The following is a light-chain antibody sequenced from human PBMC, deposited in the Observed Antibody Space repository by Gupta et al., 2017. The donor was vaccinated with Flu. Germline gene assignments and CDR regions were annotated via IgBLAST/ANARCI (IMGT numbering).Light chain of an antibody. V-gene: IGLV3-25*02. CDR1: ALPKQY. CDR3: QSADSSGTYVL. J-gene: IGLJ2*01. CDR2: KDT. Sequence: SYELTLPPSVSVSPGQTARITCSGDALPKQYAYWYQQKPGQAPVLVIYKDTERPSGIPERFSGSSSGTTVTLTISGVQAEDEADYYCQSADSSGTYVLFGGGTKLTVL.